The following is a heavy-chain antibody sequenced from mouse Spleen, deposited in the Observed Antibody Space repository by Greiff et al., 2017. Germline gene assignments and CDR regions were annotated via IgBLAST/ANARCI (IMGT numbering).Heavy chain of an antibody. CDR3: ARGPSLRYYARDY. CDR2: IYPGSGNT. V-gene: IGHV1-66*01. CDR1: GYSFPSYY. D-gene: IGHD6-1*01. Sequence: QVQLQQSGPELVKPGASVKISCKASGYSFPSYYIHWVKQRPGQGLEWIGWIYPGSGNTKYNEKFKGKATLTADTSSSTAYMQLSSLTSEDSAVYYCARGPSLRYYARDYWGQGTSVTVSS. J-gene: IGHJ4*01.